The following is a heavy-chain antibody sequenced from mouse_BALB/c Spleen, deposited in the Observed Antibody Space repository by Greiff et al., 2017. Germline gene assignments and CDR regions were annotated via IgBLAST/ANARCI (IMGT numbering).Heavy chain of an antibody. CDR1: GFTFSDYY. V-gene: IGHV5-4*02. Sequence: EVQLVESGGGLVKPGGSLKLSCAASGFTFSDYYMYWVRQTPEKRLEWVATISDGGSYTYYPDSVKGRFTISRDNAKNNLYLQMSSLKSEDTAMYYCARDGLPYAMDYWGQGTSVTVSS. CDR2: ISDGGSYT. D-gene: IGHD2-2*01. CDR3: ARDGLPYAMDY. J-gene: IGHJ4*01.